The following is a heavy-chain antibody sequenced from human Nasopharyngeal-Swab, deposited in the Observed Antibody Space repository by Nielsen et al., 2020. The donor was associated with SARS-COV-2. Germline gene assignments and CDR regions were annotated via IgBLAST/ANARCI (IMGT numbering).Heavy chain of an antibody. V-gene: IGHV3-7*01. CDR1: GFTFSTSW. J-gene: IGHJ4*02. CDR3: SWSLNY. CDR2: ISPDGSQA. Sequence: GGSLRLSRAASGFTFSTSWMDWVRQAPGKGLEWVANISPDGSQAYYVDSVKGRFTISRDNAKNSLYLQMNSLRAEDTAVYYCSWSLNYWGQGTLVTVSS.